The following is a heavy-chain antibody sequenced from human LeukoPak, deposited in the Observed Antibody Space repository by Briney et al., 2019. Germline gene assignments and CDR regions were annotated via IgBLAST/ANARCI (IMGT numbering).Heavy chain of an antibody. CDR3: ARNAADYYDSSGYYEGDWFDP. Sequence: ASVKVSCKASGYTFTSYGISWVRQAPGQGLEWMGWISAYNGNTNYAQKLQGRVTMTTDTSTSTAYRELRSLRSDDTAVYYCARNAADYYDSSGYYEGDWFDPWGQGTLVTVSS. V-gene: IGHV1-18*01. D-gene: IGHD3-22*01. CDR1: GYTFTSYG. J-gene: IGHJ5*02. CDR2: ISAYNGNT.